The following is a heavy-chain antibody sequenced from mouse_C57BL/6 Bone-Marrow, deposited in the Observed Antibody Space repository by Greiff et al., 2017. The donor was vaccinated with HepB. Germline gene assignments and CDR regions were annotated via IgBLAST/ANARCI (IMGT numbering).Heavy chain of an antibody. J-gene: IGHJ4*01. V-gene: IGHV5-12*01. Sequence: EVKLMESGGGLVQPGGSLKLSCAASGFTFSDYYMYWVRQTPEKRLEWVAYISNGGGSTYYPDTVKGRFTISRDNAKNTLYLQMSRLKSEDTAMYYCARHSNYCAMDYWGQGPSVTVSS. CDR1: GFTFSDYY. CDR2: ISNGGGST. D-gene: IGHD2-5*01. CDR3: ARHSNYCAMDY.